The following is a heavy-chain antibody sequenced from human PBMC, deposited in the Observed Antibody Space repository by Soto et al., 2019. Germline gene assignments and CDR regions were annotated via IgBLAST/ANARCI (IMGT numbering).Heavy chain of an antibody. CDR1: GYRFGDYG. Sequence: QVHLVQSGPEVKRPGASVKVSCEVSGYRFGDYGISWLRQAPGQGLQWMGWISPHNGNAKYAQKFQDRVTMTADTAASTVYMELRSLRSDDSAVFYCARDRSGWYDFWGQGTLVTVSA. CDR3: ARDRSGWYDF. CDR2: ISPHNGNA. J-gene: IGHJ4*02. D-gene: IGHD6-19*01. V-gene: IGHV1-18*04.